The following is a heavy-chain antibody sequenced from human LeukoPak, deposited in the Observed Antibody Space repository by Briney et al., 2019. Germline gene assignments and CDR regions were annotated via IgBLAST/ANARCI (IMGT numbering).Heavy chain of an antibody. D-gene: IGHD5-18*01. CDR1: GLTFRDAG. CDR2: IKSKTDGGTT. J-gene: IGHJ4*02. V-gene: IGHV3-15*01. Sequence: GGSLRLSCAASGLTFRDAGMSWVRQAPGKGLEWVGRIKSKTDGGTTDYAAPVKGRFTISRDDSKNTLYLEMSSLKTEDTAVYFCAHRDTAMVRVDYWGQGTLVTVSS. CDR3: AHRDTAMVRVDY.